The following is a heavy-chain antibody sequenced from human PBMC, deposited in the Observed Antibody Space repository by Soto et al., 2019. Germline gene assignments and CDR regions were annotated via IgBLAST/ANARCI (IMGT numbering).Heavy chain of an antibody. J-gene: IGHJ4*02. D-gene: IGHD1-26*01. CDR3: AKDGDSISGNKTLDS. Sequence: GGSLRLSCAASGFTFTSYAMCWVRQAPGKGLEWVSSISVSGDRTFYADSVKGRFTISRDNSRNTLHLQMNSLRAEDTAVYYCAKDGDSISGNKTLDSWGQGTLVTVSS. CDR1: GFTFTSYA. CDR2: ISVSGDRT. V-gene: IGHV3-23*01.